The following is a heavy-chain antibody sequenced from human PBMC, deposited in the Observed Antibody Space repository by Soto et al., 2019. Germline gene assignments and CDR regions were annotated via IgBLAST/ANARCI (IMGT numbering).Heavy chain of an antibody. V-gene: IGHV3-74*01. CDR3: ARDQLLEWNWFDP. CDR2: INSDGSST. D-gene: IGHD1-1*01. J-gene: IGHJ5*02. Sequence: EVQLVESGGGLVQPGGSLRLSCAASGFTFSSYWMHWVRQAPGKGLVWVSRINSDGSSTSYADSVMGRFIISRDNAKNTLYLQMNSLRAEDTAVYYCARDQLLEWNWFDPWGQGTLVTFSS. CDR1: GFTFSSYW.